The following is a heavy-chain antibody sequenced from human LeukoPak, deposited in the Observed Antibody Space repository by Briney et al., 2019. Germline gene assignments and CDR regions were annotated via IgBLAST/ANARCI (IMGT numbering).Heavy chain of an antibody. D-gene: IGHD6-19*01. CDR1: GGTFSSYA. J-gene: IGHJ3*02. Sequence: SVKVSCKASGGTFSSYAISWVRQAPGQGLEWMGRIIPILGIANYAQKFQGRVTITADKSTSTAYMELSSLRPEDTAVYYCARDRRVAVANDAFDIWGQGTMVTVSS. CDR3: ARDRRVAVANDAFDI. V-gene: IGHV1-69*04. CDR2: IIPILGIA.